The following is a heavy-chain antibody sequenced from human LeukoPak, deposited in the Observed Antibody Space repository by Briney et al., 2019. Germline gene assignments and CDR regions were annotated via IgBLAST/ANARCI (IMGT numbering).Heavy chain of an antibody. D-gene: IGHD4/OR15-4a*01. CDR2: ISYDGGNK. CDR3: AKDPASIEGVLDY. V-gene: IGHV3-30*18. Sequence: GGSLRLSCAASGFTFSSYGMHWVRQAPGKGLEWVAVISYDGGNKYYADSVKGRFTISRDNSKNTLYLQMNSLRAEDTAVYYCAKDPASIEGVLDYWGQGTLVTVSS. CDR1: GFTFSSYG. J-gene: IGHJ4*02.